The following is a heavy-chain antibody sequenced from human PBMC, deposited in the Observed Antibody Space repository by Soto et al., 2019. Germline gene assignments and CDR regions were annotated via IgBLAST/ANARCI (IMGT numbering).Heavy chain of an antibody. CDR1: GFTFSSYA. V-gene: IGHV3-23*01. J-gene: IGHJ4*02. D-gene: IGHD3-22*01. CDR2: ISGSGGST. Sequence: EVQLLESGGGLVQPGGSLRLSCAASGFTFSSYAMSWVSQAPGKGLEWVSAISGSGGSTYYADSVKGRFTISRDNSKNTLYLQMNSLRAEDTDVYYCAKDISYYYDSSGYYFYWGQGTLVTVSS. CDR3: AKDISYYYDSSGYYFY.